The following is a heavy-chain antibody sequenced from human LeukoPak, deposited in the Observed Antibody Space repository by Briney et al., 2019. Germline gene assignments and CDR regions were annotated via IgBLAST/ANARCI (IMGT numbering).Heavy chain of an antibody. CDR2: INPSGGST. CDR1: GYTFTSYY. Sequence: GASVKVSCKASGYTFTSYYMHWVRQAPGQGLEWMGIINPSGGSTSYAQKFQGRVTMTRDTSTSTVYMELSSLRSEDTAVYYCARVKALRYFDWLLECWGQGTLVTVSS. D-gene: IGHD3-9*01. CDR3: ARVKALRYFDWLLEC. V-gene: IGHV1-46*01. J-gene: IGHJ4*02.